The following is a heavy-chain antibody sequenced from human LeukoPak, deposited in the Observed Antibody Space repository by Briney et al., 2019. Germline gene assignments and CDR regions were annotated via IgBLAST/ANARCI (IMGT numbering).Heavy chain of an antibody. CDR1: GGSFSGYY. V-gene: IGHV4-34*01. J-gene: IGHJ5*02. CDR3: PVDIVVVPGWFDP. Sequence: SETLSLTXAVYGGSFSGYYWSWIRQPPGKGLEWIGEINHSGSTNYNPSLKSRVTISVDTSKNQFSLKLSSVTAADTAVYYCPVDIVVVPGWFDPWGQGTLVTVSS. CDR2: INHSGST. D-gene: IGHD2-2*01.